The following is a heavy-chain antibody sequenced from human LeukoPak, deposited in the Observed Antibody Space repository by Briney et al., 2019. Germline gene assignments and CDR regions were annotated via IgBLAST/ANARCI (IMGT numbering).Heavy chain of an antibody. V-gene: IGHV4-59*08. Sequence: SETLSLTRTVSGGSISSYYWSWIRQPPGKGLEWIGYIYYSGSTNYNPSLKSRVTISVDTSKNQFSLKLSSVTAADTAVYYCARRAFSSGYYYFDYWGQGTLVTVSS. D-gene: IGHD3-22*01. CDR2: IYYSGST. CDR3: ARRAFSSGYYYFDY. J-gene: IGHJ4*02. CDR1: GGSISSYY.